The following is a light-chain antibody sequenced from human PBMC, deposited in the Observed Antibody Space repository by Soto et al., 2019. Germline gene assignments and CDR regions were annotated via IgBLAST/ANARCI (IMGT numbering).Light chain of an antibody. CDR2: DAS. CDR1: PSVTSN. Sequence: EIVLTQSPATLSLSPGERATLSCRASPSVTSNLAWYQQALGQAPRLLIYDASTRATGIPVRFSGGGSGTEFTLTISSLQSEDFAVYYCQQYHKWPITFGQGTRLEIK. V-gene: IGKV3-15*01. CDR3: QQYHKWPIT. J-gene: IGKJ5*01.